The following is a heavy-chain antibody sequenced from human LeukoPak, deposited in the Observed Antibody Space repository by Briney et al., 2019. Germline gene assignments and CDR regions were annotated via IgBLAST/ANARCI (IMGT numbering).Heavy chain of an antibody. J-gene: IGHJ4*02. D-gene: IGHD2-2*01. V-gene: IGHV4-39*07. CDR3: ARDTGSYCSSTSCVGG. CDR2: IYYSGST. CDR1: GGSISSSSYY. Sequence: SETLSLTCTVSGGSISSSSYYWGWIRQPPGKGLEWIGSIYYSGSTYYNPSLKSRVTISVDRSKNQFSLKLSSVTAADTAVYYCARDTGSYCSSTSCVGGWGQGTLVTVSS.